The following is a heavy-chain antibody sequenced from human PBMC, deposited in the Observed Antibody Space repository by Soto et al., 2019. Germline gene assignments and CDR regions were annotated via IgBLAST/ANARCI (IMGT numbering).Heavy chain of an antibody. CDR3: ARDSGYSYGPLDY. D-gene: IGHD5-18*01. CDR1: GFTVSSYS. J-gene: IGHJ4*02. Sequence: GGSLRISCAASGFTVSSYSMNWVRQAPGKGLEWVSYISSSSSTIYYADSVKGRFTISRDNAKNSLYLQMNSLRAEDTAVYYCARDSGYSYGPLDYWGQGTLVTVSS. CDR2: ISSSSSTI. V-gene: IGHV3-48*01.